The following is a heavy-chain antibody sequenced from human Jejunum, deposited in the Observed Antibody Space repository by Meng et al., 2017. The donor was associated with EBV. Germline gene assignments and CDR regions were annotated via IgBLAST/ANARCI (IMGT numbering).Heavy chain of an antibody. CDR2: VNPSPVDT. CDR1: QYTFTSYY. D-gene: IGHD6-13*01. V-gene: IGHV1-46*01. Sequence: HLEQSGAEVKKPGASVKVSCKASQYTFTSYYIHWVRQAPGQGLEWVGMVNPSPVDTNYARKFQGRVTMTSDTSTSTVHMELNSLKSDDTAVYYCARGLDSSTPGTDWGQGTLVTVSS. CDR3: ARGLDSSTPGTD. J-gene: IGHJ4*02.